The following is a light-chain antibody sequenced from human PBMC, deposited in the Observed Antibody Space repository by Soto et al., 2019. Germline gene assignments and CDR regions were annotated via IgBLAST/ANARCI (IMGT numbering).Light chain of an antibody. Sequence: AIQMTQSPSSLSASVGDRVTITCRASQGIRNDLGWYQQKPGKAPKLLIYAASSLQSGVPSRFSGSGSGTDFTLTSSSLQPDDFATYYCLQDYNYPLTFGGGTKVEIK. CDR2: AAS. V-gene: IGKV1-6*01. J-gene: IGKJ4*01. CDR1: QGIRND. CDR3: LQDYNYPLT.